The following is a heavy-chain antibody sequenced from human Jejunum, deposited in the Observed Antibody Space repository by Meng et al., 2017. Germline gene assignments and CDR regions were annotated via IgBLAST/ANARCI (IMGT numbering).Heavy chain of an antibody. D-gene: IGHD3-22*01. CDR1: GYSFTNYW. CDR3: ARHPRNYRDGSGYYGDDTFDI. Sequence: GESLKISCKGSGYSFTNYWIGWVRQMPGKGLEWMGVLFPRNSDTSYSPSFQGQVTISADKSITTAYLQWSSLKVSDTAMYYCARHPRNYRDGSGYYGDDTFDIWGQGTMVTVSS. V-gene: IGHV5-51*01. J-gene: IGHJ3*02. CDR2: LFPRNSDT.